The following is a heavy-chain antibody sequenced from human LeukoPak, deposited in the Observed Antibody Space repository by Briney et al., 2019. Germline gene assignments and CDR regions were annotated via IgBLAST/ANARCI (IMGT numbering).Heavy chain of an antibody. Sequence: ASVKVSCKASGGTFSSYTISWVRQAPGQGLEWMGWISAYNGNTNYAQKLQGRVTMTTDTSTSTAYMELRSLRSDDTAVYYCARLYTVYCGSTSCPPDYWGQGTLVTVSS. D-gene: IGHD2-2*01. CDR3: ARLYTVYCGSTSCPPDY. CDR1: GGTFSSYT. CDR2: ISAYNGNT. V-gene: IGHV1-18*01. J-gene: IGHJ4*02.